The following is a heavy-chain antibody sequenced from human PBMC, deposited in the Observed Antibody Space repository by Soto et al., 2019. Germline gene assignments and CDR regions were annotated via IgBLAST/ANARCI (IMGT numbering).Heavy chain of an antibody. CDR2: IYPGDSET. V-gene: IGHV5-51*01. J-gene: IGHJ4*02. CDR1: GYNFANDS. D-gene: IGHD6-13*01. CDR3: AMSEDLAAATTGRTY. Sequence: GEALKISCKGSGYNFANDSIGWVRQMAGKGLEWMGIIYPGDSETRYSPSFQGQVTISADKSISTAYLQWSSLKASDTAMYYCAMSEDLAAATTGRTYWGQGT.